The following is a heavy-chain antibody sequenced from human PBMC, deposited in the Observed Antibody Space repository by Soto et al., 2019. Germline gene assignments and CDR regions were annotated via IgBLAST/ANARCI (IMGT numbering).Heavy chain of an antibody. Sequence: SETLSLTCTVSGGSISSGGYYWSWIRQHPGKGLEWIGYIYYSGSTYYNPSLKSRVTISVDTSKNQFSLKLSSVTAADTAVYYCARGIAAADGLDYWGQGTLGTVSS. D-gene: IGHD6-13*01. V-gene: IGHV4-31*03. CDR1: GGSISSGGYY. CDR3: ARGIAAADGLDY. CDR2: IYYSGST. J-gene: IGHJ4*02.